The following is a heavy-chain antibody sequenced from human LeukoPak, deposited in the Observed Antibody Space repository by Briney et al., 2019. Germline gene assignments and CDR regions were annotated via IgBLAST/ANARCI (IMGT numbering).Heavy chain of an antibody. CDR1: GFTFSSSA. J-gene: IGHJ4*02. CDR2: INGGGEGT. V-gene: IGHV3-23*01. Sequence: GGSLRLSCAASGFTFSSSAMSWVRQAPGKGLEWVSTINGGGEGTHYADSVMGRFTVSRDNSKKTLYLQMTSLRAEDTATYCCAKNGIDSGWYETFDHWGQGTLVTVSS. CDR3: AKNGIDSGWYETFDH. D-gene: IGHD6-19*01.